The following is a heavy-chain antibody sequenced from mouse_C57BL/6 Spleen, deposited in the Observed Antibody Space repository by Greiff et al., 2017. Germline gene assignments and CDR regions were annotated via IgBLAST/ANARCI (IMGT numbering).Heavy chain of an antibody. CDR2: IRSKSNTYAT. CDR1: GFSFNTYA. J-gene: IGHJ4*01. D-gene: IGHD2-12*01. Sequence: EVQLVESGGGLVQPKGSLKLSCAASGFSFNTYAMNWVRQAPGTGLEWVARIRSKSNTYATDYADSVKDKFTISRDDSESMLYLQMNNLKTEDTAMDYCGRHVVAYRDYAMDCWGQGTSVTVAS. V-gene: IGHV10-1*01. CDR3: GRHVVAYRDYAMDC.